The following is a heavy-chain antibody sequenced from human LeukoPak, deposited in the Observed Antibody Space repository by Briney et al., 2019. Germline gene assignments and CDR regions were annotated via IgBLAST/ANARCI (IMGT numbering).Heavy chain of an antibody. Sequence: HSGGSLRLSCAASGFTFYDYVMHWVRQAPRKGLEWVPCITWNSANIGYADSVKGRFTISRDNAKNSLYLQMNSLRPEDTAIYYCAKGSPYYYDAWGQGTLVTVSS. CDR3: AKGSPYYYDA. V-gene: IGHV3-9*01. CDR1: GFTFYDYV. J-gene: IGHJ4*02. CDR2: ITWNSANI.